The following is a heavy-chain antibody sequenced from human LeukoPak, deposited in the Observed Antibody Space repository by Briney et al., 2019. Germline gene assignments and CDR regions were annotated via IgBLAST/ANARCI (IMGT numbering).Heavy chain of an antibody. CDR3: AKMAHGDYLWDY. CDR1: GFTFSSYA. Sequence: TGGSLRLSCAASGFTFSSYAMSWVRQAPGKGLEWVSVVSGSGDRTYYADSVKGRFTISRDNSKNTLYLQMNSLRAEDTAVYYCAKMAHGDYLWDYWGQGTLVTVSS. V-gene: IGHV3-23*01. D-gene: IGHD4-17*01. CDR2: VSGSGDRT. J-gene: IGHJ4*02.